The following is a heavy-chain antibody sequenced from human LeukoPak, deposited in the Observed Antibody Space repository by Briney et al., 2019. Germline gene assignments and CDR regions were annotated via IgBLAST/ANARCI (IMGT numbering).Heavy chain of an antibody. V-gene: IGHV3-7*01. CDR2: IKQDESEE. CDR1: GFRFSGYW. CDR3: ARDKKDYDFWSGYLSYYYYMDV. Sequence: PGGSLRLSCEASGFRFSGYWMSWVRQAPGKGLEWVANIKQDESEEYYVDSVKGRFTISRDNAKNSLYLQMNSLRVEDTAVYFCARDKKDYDFWSGYLSYYYYMDVWGKGTTVTVSS. D-gene: IGHD3-3*01. J-gene: IGHJ6*03.